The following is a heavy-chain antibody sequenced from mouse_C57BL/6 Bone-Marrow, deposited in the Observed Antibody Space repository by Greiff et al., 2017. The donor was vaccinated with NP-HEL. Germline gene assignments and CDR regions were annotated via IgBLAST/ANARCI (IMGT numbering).Heavy chain of an antibody. CDR2: FHPYNDDT. CDR1: GYTFTTYP. J-gene: IGHJ4*01. D-gene: IGHD4-1*01. CDR3: ARGTGTRYYYAMDY. V-gene: IGHV1-47*01. Sequence: VKLMESGAELVKPGASVKMSCKASGYTFTTYPIEWMKQNHGKSLEWIGNFHPYNDDTKYNEKFKGKATLTVEKSSSTVYLELSRLTSDDSAVYYCARGTGTRYYYAMDYWGQGTSVTVSS.